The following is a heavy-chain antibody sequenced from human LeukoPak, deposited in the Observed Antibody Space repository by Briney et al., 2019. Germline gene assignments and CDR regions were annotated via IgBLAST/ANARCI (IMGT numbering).Heavy chain of an antibody. D-gene: IGHD3-22*01. CDR2: IYYSGST. J-gene: IGHJ4*02. CDR3: ASQAYYYDSSGYYYFDY. CDR1: GGSISSSSYY. V-gene: IGHV4-39*01. Sequence: PSETQSLTCTVSGGSISSSSYYWGWIRQPPGKGLEWIGSIYYSGSTYYNPSLKSRVTISVDTSKNQFSLKLSSVTAADTAVYYCASQAYYYDSSGYYYFDYWGQGTLVTVSS.